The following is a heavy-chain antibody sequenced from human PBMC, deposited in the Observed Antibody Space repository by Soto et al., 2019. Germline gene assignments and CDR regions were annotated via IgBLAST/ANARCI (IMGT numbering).Heavy chain of an antibody. Sequence: ASVKVSCKASGYTFTSYGISWVRQAPGQGLEWMGWISAYNGYPNYAQKLQGRVTMTTDTSTSTAYMELRSLRSDDTAVYYCARAGPTRGYYYYGMDVWGQGTTVTVYS. CDR1: GYTFTSYG. J-gene: IGHJ6*02. CDR2: ISAYNGYP. V-gene: IGHV1-18*01. CDR3: ARAGPTRGYYYYGMDV.